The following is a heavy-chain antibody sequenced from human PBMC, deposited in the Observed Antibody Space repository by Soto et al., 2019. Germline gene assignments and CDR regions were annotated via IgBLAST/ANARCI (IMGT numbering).Heavy chain of an antibody. CDR1: GGSISSSSYY. D-gene: IGHD2-15*01. CDR2: IYYSGST. J-gene: IGHJ6*03. Sequence: PSETLSLTCTVSGGSISSSSYYWGWIRQPPGKGLEWIGSIYYSGSTYYNPSLKSRVTISVDTSKNQFSLKLSSVTAADTAVYYCARRRSWQLPLMGDYYYYYYMDVWGKGTTVTVSS. V-gene: IGHV4-39*01. CDR3: ARRRSWQLPLMGDYYYYYYMDV.